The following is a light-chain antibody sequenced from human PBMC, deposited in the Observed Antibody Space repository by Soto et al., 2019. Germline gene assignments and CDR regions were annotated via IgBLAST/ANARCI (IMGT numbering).Light chain of an antibody. CDR1: RSDVGGYTY. V-gene: IGLV2-8*01. CDR3: SAYGGSNTVV. Sequence: QSVLTQPPSASGSPGQSVTISCTGSRSDVGGYTYGSWYHQHPGKAPKLMIYAVSKRPSGVPERLSGSKSGNTASLTVSGLQAEDEADYDCSAYGGSNTVVFGGGTKLTVL. J-gene: IGLJ2*01. CDR2: AVS.